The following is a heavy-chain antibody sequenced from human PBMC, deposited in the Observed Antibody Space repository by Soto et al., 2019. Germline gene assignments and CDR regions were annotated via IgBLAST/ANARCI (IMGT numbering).Heavy chain of an antibody. V-gene: IGHV1-2*02. J-gene: IGHJ6*02. Sequence: ASVKVSCKASGYTFTGYYMHWVRQAPGQGLEWMGWINPNSGGTNYAQKFQGRVTMTRDTSISTAYMELSRLRYDDTAVYYCAREDDIVVVPAAILGYYYYGMDVWGLGTTVTVSS. CDR2: INPNSGGT. D-gene: IGHD2-2*02. CDR1: GYTFTGYY. CDR3: AREDDIVVVPAAILGYYYYGMDV.